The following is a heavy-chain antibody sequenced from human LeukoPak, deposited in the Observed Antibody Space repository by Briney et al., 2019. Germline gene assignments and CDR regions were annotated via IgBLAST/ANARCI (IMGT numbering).Heavy chain of an antibody. V-gene: IGHV4-59*01. CDR2: IYYSGST. D-gene: IGHD3-3*01. CDR3: ARGGVRFLEWFRSDNWFDP. CDR1: GGSISSYY. Sequence: SETLSLTCTVSGGSISSYYWSWIRQPPGKGLEWIGYIYYSGSTNYNPSLKSRVTISVDTSKNQFSLKLSSVTAADTAVYYCARGGVRFLEWFRSDNWFDPWGQGTLVTVSS. J-gene: IGHJ5*02.